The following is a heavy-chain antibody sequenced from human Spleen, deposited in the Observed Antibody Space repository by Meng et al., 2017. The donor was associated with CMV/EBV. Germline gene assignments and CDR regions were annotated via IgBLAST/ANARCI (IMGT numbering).Heavy chain of an antibody. D-gene: IGHD2-8*01. J-gene: IGHJ4*02. Sequence: VALQQWGAGLLKPSETLPLTCAVYGGSFSGYYWSWIRQPPGKGLEWIGEINHSGSTNYNPSLKSRVTISVDTSKNQFSLKLSSVTAADTAVYYCATGLMVYYYFDYWGQGTLVTVAS. CDR3: ATGLMVYYYFDY. CDR2: INHSGST. CDR1: GGSFSGYY. V-gene: IGHV4-34*01.